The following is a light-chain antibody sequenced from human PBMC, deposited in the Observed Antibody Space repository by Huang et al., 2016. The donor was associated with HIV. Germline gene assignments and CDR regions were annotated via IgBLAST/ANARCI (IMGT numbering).Light chain of an antibody. Sequence: EIVLTQTPGTLSLSPGERATLSCRASQSVSSSYLAWYQQKPGQCPTLLIYGASSMATAIPDRFSGSGSGTDFTLTISRLEPEDFAVYYCQQYGSSAEITFGQGTRLEIK. J-gene: IGKJ5*01. V-gene: IGKV3-20*01. CDR1: QSVSSSY. CDR2: GAS. CDR3: QQYGSSAEIT.